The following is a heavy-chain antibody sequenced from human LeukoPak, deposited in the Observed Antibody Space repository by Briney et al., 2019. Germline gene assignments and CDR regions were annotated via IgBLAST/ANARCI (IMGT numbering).Heavy chain of an antibody. CDR3: ARVDYYDSSWREYYFDY. CDR2: IYSGGST. Sequence: GGSLRLSCTASGFTVSSNYMSWVRQAPGKGLEWVSVIYSGGSTYYADSVKGRFTISRDNSKNTLYLQMNSLRAEDTAMYYCARVDYYDSSWREYYFDYWGQGTLVTVSS. D-gene: IGHD3-22*01. CDR1: GFTVSSNY. V-gene: IGHV3-66*01. J-gene: IGHJ4*02.